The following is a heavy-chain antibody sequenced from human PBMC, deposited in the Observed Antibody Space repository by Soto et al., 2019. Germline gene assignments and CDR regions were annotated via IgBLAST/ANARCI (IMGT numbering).Heavy chain of an antibody. V-gene: IGHV4-34*01. CDR2: INHSGST. CDR3: ARVVVADRKGFDY. D-gene: IGHD2-15*01. Sequence: QVQLQQWGAGLLKPSETLSLTCAVYGGSFSGYYWSWIRQPPGQGLEWIGEINHSGSTNYNPSLKSRVTISVDTSKNQFSLKLSSVTAADTAVYYCARVVVADRKGFDYWGQGTLVTVSS. CDR1: GGSFSGYY. J-gene: IGHJ4*02.